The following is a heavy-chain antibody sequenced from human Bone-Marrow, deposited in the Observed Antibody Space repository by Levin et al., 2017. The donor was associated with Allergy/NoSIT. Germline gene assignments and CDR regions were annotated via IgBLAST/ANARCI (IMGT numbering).Heavy chain of an antibody. CDR2: IKQDGSEK. D-gene: IGHD1-26*01. J-gene: IGHJ3*02. CDR3: ASPGSYFRFDAFDI. Sequence: HGESLKISCAASGFTFSSYWMSWVRQAPGKGLEWVANIKQDGSEKYYVDSVKGRFTISRDNAKNSQYLQMNSLRAEDTAVYYCASPGSYFRFDAFDIWGQGTMVTVSS. V-gene: IGHV3-7*01. CDR1: GFTFSSYW.